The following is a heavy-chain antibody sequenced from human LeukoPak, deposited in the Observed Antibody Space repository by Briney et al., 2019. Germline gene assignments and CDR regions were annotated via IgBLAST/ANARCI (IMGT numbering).Heavy chain of an antibody. CDR1: SGSISSSY. V-gene: IGHV4-59*01. CDR2: ISYSGTT. J-gene: IGHJ4*02. Sequence: PSDTLSLTCTVSSGSISSSYWAWIRQPPGKGLESIGYISYSGTTNYNPSFESRVTMSIDTSKNQFSLHLRSVTTADTAVYYCATEGYASNWYPDWGQGILVTVSS. D-gene: IGHD6-13*01. CDR3: ATEGYASNWYPD.